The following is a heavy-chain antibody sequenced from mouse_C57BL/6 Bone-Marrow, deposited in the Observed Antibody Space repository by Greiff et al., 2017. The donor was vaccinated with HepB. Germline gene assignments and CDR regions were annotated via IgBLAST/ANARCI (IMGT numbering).Heavy chain of an antibody. V-gene: IGHV1-54*01. CDR3: ARPPNYYGSRDYAMDY. Sequence: VQLQQSGAELVRPGTSVKVSCKASGYAFTNYLIEWVKQRPGQGLEGIGVINPGSGGTNYNEKFKGKATLTADKSSSTAYMQLSSLTSEDSAVYFCARPPNYYGSRDYAMDYWGQGTSVTVSS. J-gene: IGHJ4*01. CDR2: INPGSGGT. CDR1: GYAFTNYL. D-gene: IGHD1-1*01.